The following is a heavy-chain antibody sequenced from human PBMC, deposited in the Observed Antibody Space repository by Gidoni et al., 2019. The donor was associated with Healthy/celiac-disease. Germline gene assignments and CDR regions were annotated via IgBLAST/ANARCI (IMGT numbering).Heavy chain of an antibody. CDR1: GFTLSDHY. CDR3: ASIAAAGY. J-gene: IGHJ4*02. D-gene: IGHD6-13*01. CDR2: TRNKANSYTT. V-gene: IGHV3-72*01. Sequence: EVQLVESGGGLVQPGGSLRLSCAASGFTLSDHYMDWVRQAPGKGLEWVGRTRNKANSYTTEYAASVKGRFTISRDDSKNSLYLQMNSLKTEDTAVYYCASIAAAGYWGQGTLVTVSS.